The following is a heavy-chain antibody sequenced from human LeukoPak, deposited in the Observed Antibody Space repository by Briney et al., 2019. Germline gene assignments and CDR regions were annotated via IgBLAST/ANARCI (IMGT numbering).Heavy chain of an antibody. V-gene: IGHV1-69*01. CDR1: GGTFSSYA. CDR3: AREVLGYCSSTSCPWGYGMDV. J-gene: IGHJ6*04. Sequence: ASVKVSCKASGGTFSSYAISWVRQAPGQGLEWTGGIIPIFGTANYAQKFQGRVTITADESTSTAYMELSSLRSEDTAVYYCAREVLGYCSSTSCPWGYGMDVWGKGTTVTVSS. CDR2: IIPIFGTA. D-gene: IGHD2-2*01.